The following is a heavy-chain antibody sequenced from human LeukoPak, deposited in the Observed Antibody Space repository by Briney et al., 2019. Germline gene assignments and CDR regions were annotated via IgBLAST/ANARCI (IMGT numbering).Heavy chain of an antibody. CDR1: EFTFSNYA. D-gene: IGHD6-13*01. J-gene: IGHJ4*02. Sequence: GGSLRLSCAASEFTFSNYAMSWVRQAPGKGLEWVSGIRGSDGSTYYADSVKGRFTISRDNSTNTLFLQMNSLRAEDTAVYYCAKGIASCYSSTCYQPFNYWGQGTLVTVSS. V-gene: IGHV3-23*01. CDR3: AKGIASCYSSTCYQPFNY. CDR2: IRGSDGST.